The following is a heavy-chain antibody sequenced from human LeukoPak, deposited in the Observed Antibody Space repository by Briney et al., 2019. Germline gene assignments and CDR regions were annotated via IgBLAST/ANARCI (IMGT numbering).Heavy chain of an antibody. CDR1: GYTFTSYD. CDR2: MNANSGNT. D-gene: IGHD3-3*01. V-gene: IGHV1-8*01. Sequence: ASVKVSCKASGYTFTSYDINWVRQVTVQGLEWMGWMNANSGNTGNAHKFPGRVTMTRNTSISTAYMELSSLRSEDTAVYYCARGSYYDFWSGYHYYYGMDVWGQGTTVTVSS. CDR3: ARGSYYDFWSGYHYYYGMDV. J-gene: IGHJ6*02.